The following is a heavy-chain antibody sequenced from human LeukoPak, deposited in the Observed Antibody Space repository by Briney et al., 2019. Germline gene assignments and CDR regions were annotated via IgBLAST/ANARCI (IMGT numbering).Heavy chain of an antibody. CDR1: GSTFSSYA. CDR3: AKDIEYSYGPPDY. Sequence: GGSLRLSCAASGSTFSSYAMSWVRQAPGKGLEWVSAISGSGGSTYYADSVKGRFTISRDNSRNTLYLQMNSLRAEDTAVYYYAKDIEYSYGPPDYWGQGTLVTVSS. V-gene: IGHV3-23*01. J-gene: IGHJ4*02. D-gene: IGHD5-18*01. CDR2: ISGSGGST.